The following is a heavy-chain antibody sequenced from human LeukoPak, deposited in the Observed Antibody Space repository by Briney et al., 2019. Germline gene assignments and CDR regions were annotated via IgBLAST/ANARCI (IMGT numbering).Heavy chain of an antibody. Sequence: SETLSLTCTVYGGSFSGYYWSWIRQPPGKGLEWIGEINHSGSTNYNPSLKSRVTISVDTSKNQFSLKLSSVTAADTAVYYCARDRDRKHYMDVWGKGTTATISS. J-gene: IGHJ6*03. V-gene: IGHV4-34*01. CDR2: INHSGST. CDR1: GGSFSGYY. D-gene: IGHD2-15*01. CDR3: ARDRDRKHYMDV.